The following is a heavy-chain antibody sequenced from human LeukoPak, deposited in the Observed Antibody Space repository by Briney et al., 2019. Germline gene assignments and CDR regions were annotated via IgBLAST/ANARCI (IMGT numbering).Heavy chain of an antibody. CDR1: GYTLTELS. CDR3: ATKGDILTGYYTFDY. V-gene: IGHV1-24*01. D-gene: IGHD3-9*01. CDR2: FDPEDGET. J-gene: IGHJ4*02. Sequence: ASVKVSCKVSGYTLTELSMHWVRQAPGKGLEWMGGFDPEDGETIYAQKFQGRVTMTEDTSTDTAYMELSSPRSEDTAVYYCATKGDILTGYYTFDYWGQGTLVTVSS.